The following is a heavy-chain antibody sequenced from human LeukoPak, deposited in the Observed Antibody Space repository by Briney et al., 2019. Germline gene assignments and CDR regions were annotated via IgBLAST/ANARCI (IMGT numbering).Heavy chain of an antibody. CDR2: IYYSGST. J-gene: IGHJ4*02. CDR3: ARAWGDYGDPHFDY. CDR1: GGPISSGGYY. D-gene: IGHD4-17*01. Sequence: PSQNLSLTCTVSGGPISSGGYYWSWIRQHPGKGLEWIGYIYYSGSTYYNPSLKSRVTISVDTSKKQFSLKLSSVTAADTAVYYCARAWGDYGDPHFDYWGQGTLVIVSS. V-gene: IGHV4-31*03.